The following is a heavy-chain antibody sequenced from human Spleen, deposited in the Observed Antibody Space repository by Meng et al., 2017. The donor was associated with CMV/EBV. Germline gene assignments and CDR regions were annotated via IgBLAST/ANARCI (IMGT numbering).Heavy chain of an antibody. CDR1: GYTFTNYQ. Sequence: SVKVSCKASGYTFTNYQVHWVRQAPGQGLEWMGIISPSGGFTSYAQKFQGRLIMTWDTSTRTVYMELSSLRSEDTAVYFCVGVDAVGRRLHVTVFRKDGLDVWGQGTTVTVSS. J-gene: IGHJ6*02. CDR2: ISPSGGFT. D-gene: IGHD2-21*02. CDR3: VGVDAVGRRLHVTVFRKDGLDV. V-gene: IGHV1-46*01.